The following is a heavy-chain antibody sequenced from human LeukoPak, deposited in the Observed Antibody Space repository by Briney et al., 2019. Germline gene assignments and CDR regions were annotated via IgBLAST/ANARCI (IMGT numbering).Heavy chain of an antibody. Sequence: GGSLRLSCAASGFTFNNYGMHWVRQAPGKGLEWVAVISYDGSNKYYADSVKGRFTISRDNSRNTLYLQMNSLTTEDTAVYYCAKDRLVGTIYFQHWREGTLLSVSS. CDR1: GFTFNNYG. V-gene: IGHV3-30*18. D-gene: IGHD1-26*01. CDR3: AKDRLVGTIYFQH. CDR2: ISYDGSNK. J-gene: IGHJ4*02.